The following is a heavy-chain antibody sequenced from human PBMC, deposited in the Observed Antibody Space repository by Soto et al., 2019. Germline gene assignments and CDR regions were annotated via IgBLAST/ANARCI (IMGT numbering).Heavy chain of an antibody. CDR2: IRSKANSYAT. CDR1: GFTFSGSA. Sequence: GGSLRLCCAASGFTFSGSAMHWVRQAAGKGLEWVGRIRSKANSYATAYAASVKGRFTISRDDSKNTAYLQMNSLKTEDTAVYYCTKGYNWNDGPAGYWGQGTLVTVSS. V-gene: IGHV3-73*01. D-gene: IGHD1-20*01. J-gene: IGHJ4*02. CDR3: TKGYNWNDGPAGY.